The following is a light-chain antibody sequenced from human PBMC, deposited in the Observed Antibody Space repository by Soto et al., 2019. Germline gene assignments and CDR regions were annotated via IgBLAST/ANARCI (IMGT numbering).Light chain of an antibody. J-gene: IGLJ1*01. V-gene: IGLV2-14*01. CDR1: SSDIGGYKY. CDR3: GSYTGGSTYV. CDR2: DVS. Sequence: QPVLTQPASVSGSPGQSITISCTGTSSDIGGYKYVSWYQQHPGKAPKLMIYDVSNRPSGVSNRFSGSKSGNTATLTISGPRGGAGVGYSGGSYTGGSTYVLGTGTRVT.